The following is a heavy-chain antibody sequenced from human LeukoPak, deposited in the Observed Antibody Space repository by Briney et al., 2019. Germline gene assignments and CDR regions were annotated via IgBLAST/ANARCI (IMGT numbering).Heavy chain of an antibody. CDR1: GGSISSGSYY. V-gene: IGHV4-61*02. J-gene: IGHJ3*02. CDR3: ARARPTHDAFDI. CDR2: IYTSGST. Sequence: PSETLSLTCTVSGGSISSGSYYWSWIRQPAGKGLEWIGRIYTSGSTNYNPSLKSRVTISVDTSKNQFSLKLSSVTAADTAVYYCARARPTHDAFDIWGQGTMVTVSS.